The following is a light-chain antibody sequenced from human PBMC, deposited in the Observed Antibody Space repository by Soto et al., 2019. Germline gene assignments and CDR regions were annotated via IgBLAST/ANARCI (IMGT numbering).Light chain of an antibody. CDR1: SSDVGAYNY. CDR2: EVS. V-gene: IGLV2-14*01. J-gene: IGLJ2*01. CDR3: SSLTSSITVV. Sequence: QSALTQPASVSGSPGQSITISCTGTSSDVGAYNYVSWYQQHPGKARKLMIYEVSNRPSGVSNRFSGSKSGNTASLTISGLQAEDEADYYCSSLTSSITVVFGGGTKLTVL.